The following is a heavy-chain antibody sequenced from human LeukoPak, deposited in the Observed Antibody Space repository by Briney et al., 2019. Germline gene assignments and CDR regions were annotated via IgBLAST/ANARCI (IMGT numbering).Heavy chain of an antibody. CDR1: GFIFSSCA. CDR2: ISGSGDTT. V-gene: IGHV3-23*01. CDR3: AMYSSGDY. J-gene: IGHJ4*02. Sequence: GGSLRLSCAASGFIFSSCAMSWVRQAPGKGLEWVASISGSGDTTYYADSVKGRFTISRDNSKNTQYLQFNSLRAEDTAIYYCAMYSSGDYWGQGTLVTVSS. D-gene: IGHD6-25*01.